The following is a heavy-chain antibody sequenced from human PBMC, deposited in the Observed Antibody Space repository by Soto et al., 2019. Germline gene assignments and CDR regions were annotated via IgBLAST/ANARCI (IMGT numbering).Heavy chain of an antibody. CDR3: VSWYNYAHYYYYGMDV. CDR2: INPNSGGT. CDR1: GYTFTGYY. D-gene: IGHD1-20*01. J-gene: IGHJ6*02. Sequence: QVQLVQSGAEVKKPGASVKVSCKASGYTFTGYYMHWVRQAPGQGLEWMGWINPNSGGTNYAQKFQGRVTMTRDTSISTAYMELSRLRSDDTAVYYCVSWYNYAHYYYYGMDVWGQGTTVTVSS. V-gene: IGHV1-2*02.